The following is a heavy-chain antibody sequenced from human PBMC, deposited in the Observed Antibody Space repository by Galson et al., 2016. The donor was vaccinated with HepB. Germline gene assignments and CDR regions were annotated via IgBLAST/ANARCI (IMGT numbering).Heavy chain of an antibody. J-gene: IGHJ4*02. Sequence: SLRLSCAASGFTFSNYHMNWLRQPQGKGLEWVSFVSSGGDDTHYTDSVRGRFTVSRDNAKDTLYLQMDNLRAEDTATYYCAKGRSTGSHYHPPDYWGQGAPVTV. CDR3: AKGRSTGSHYHPPDY. V-gene: IGHV3-23*01. CDR1: GFTFSNYH. D-gene: IGHD1-26*01. CDR2: VSSGGDDT.